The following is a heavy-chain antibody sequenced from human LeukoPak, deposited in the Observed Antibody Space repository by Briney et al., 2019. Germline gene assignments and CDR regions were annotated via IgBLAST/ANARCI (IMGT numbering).Heavy chain of an antibody. CDR3: ARDPPWSGYDS. CDR2: ISSSSSTR. J-gene: IGHJ5*02. CDR1: GFTFSSYS. D-gene: IGHD5-12*01. V-gene: IGHV3-48*01. Sequence: GGSLRLSCAASGFTFSSYSMNWVRQAPGKGLEWVSYISSSSSTRYYADSVKGRFTISRDNAKNSLYLQMNSLRAEDTAVYYCARDPPWSGYDSWGQGTLVTVSS.